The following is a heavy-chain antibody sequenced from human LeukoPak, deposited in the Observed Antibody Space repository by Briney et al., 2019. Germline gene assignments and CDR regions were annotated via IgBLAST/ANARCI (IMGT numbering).Heavy chain of an antibody. D-gene: IGHD3-9*01. CDR2: IYYSGST. J-gene: IGHJ6*02. CDR1: GGSISGYY. V-gene: IGHV4-59*01. CDR3: ARGPNYDILTDMGYYYYYGMDV. Sequence: SETLSVTCTVSGGSISGYYWSWIRQPPGKGLEWIGYIYYSGSTNYNPSLKSRVTISVDTSKNQFSLKLSSVTAADTAVYYCARGPNYDILTDMGYYYYYGMDVWGQGTTVTVSS.